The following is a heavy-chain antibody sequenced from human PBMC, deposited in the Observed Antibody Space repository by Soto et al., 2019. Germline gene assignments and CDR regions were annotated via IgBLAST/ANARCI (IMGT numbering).Heavy chain of an antibody. CDR2: ISWNSGSI. J-gene: IGHJ6*02. Sequence: GGSLRLSCAASGFTFDDYAMHWVRQAPGKGLEWVSSISWNSGSIGYADSVKGRFTISRDNAKNSLYLQMNSLRAEDTALYYCAKGGDYVWGSYRPSPRYYYYGMDVWGQGTTVTVSS. D-gene: IGHD3-16*02. CDR3: AKGGDYVWGSYRPSPRYYYYGMDV. V-gene: IGHV3-9*01. CDR1: GFTFDDYA.